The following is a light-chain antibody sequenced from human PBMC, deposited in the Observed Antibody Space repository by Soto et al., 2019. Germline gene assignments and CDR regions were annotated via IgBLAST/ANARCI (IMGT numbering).Light chain of an antibody. CDR2: AAS. Sequence: IQLTQSPSSLSASVGDRVTITCRASQDIATYLAWYQQKPGTAPTLLIYAASTLQSGVPSRFSGSGSGTDFTLTISSLQPEDFAVYYCQLLNNYPGTFGQGTKVE. V-gene: IGKV1-9*01. CDR3: QLLNNYPGT. CDR1: QDIATY. J-gene: IGKJ1*01.